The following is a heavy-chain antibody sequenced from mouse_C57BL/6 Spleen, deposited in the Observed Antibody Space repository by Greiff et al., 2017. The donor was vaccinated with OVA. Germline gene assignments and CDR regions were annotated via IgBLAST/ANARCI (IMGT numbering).Heavy chain of an antibody. CDR1: GFTFSNYW. Sequence: EVHLVESGGGLVQPGGSMKLSCVASGFTFSNYWMNWVRQSPEKGLEWVAQIRLKSDNYATHYAESVKGRFTISRDDSKSSVYLQMNNLRAEDTGIYYCTSSLSYYAMDYWGQGTSVTVSS. J-gene: IGHJ4*01. V-gene: IGHV6-3*01. CDR2: IRLKSDNYAT. CDR3: TSSLSYYAMDY. D-gene: IGHD6-5*01.